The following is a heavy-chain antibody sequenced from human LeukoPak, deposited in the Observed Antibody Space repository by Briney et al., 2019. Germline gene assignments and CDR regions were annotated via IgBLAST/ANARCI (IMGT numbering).Heavy chain of an antibody. Sequence: KASETLSLTCAVSGGSITTTDFDWAWIRQPQGQGFEWIATISSSGKAYYYPSLMSRVTISVDTSKNQFSLDVTSVTAADTGLFYCARFKGGTGFDYWGRGILVIVS. CDR2: ISSSGKA. J-gene: IGHJ4*02. D-gene: IGHD1-26*01. CDR3: ARFKGGTGFDY. V-gene: IGHV4-39*01. CDR1: GGSITTTDFD.